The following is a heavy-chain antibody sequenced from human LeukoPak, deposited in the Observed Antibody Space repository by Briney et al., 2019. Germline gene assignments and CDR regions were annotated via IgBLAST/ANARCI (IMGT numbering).Heavy chain of an antibody. CDR3: ARDRVAVVRGVSAFDY. CDR1: GLTFNNYG. V-gene: IGHV3-21*01. D-gene: IGHD3-10*01. CDR2: ISPSSSYI. Sequence: GGSLRLSCAASGLTFNNYGMNWVRQAPGKGLEWVSSISPSSSYIYYTDSVKGRFTISRDNAKNSLYLQMNSLRAEDTAVYYCARDRVAVVRGVSAFDYWGQGTLVTVSS. J-gene: IGHJ4*02.